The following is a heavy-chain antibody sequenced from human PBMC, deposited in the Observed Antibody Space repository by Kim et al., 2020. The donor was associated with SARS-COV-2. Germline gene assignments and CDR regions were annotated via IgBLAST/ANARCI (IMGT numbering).Heavy chain of an antibody. CDR1: GGSFSGYY. CDR2: INHSGST. J-gene: IGHJ6*02. CDR3: ARGRRGYYGSGSYYNTFRYYYYGMDV. Sequence: SETLSLTCAVYGGSFSGYYWSWIRQPPGKGLEWIGEINHSGSTNYNPSLKSRVTISVDTSKNQFSLKLSSVTAADTAVYYCARGRRGYYGSGSYYNTFRYYYYGMDVWGQGTTVTVSS. D-gene: IGHD3-10*01. V-gene: IGHV4-34*01.